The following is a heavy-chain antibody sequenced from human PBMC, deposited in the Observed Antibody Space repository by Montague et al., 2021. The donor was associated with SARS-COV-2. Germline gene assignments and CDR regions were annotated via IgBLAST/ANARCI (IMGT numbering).Heavy chain of an antibody. V-gene: IGHV4-34*01. J-gene: IGHJ6*02. D-gene: IGHD3-16*02. CDR2: ISHSGST. CDR1: GGSFSGYY. CDR3: ARFAYRVRVIASYYGMDV. Sequence: SETLSLTCAVYGGSFSGYYWSWIRQPPGKGLEWIGEISHSGSTNYNPSLKSRVTISIDTSKNQFSLKLSSVTAADTAVYYCARFAYRVRVIASYYGMDVWGQGTTVTVSS.